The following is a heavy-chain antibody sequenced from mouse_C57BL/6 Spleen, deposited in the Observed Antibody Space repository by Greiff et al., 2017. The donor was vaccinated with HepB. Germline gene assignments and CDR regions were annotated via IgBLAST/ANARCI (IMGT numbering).Heavy chain of an antibody. D-gene: IGHD2-4*01. CDR3: TRDRDYDWYFDV. V-gene: IGHV5-9-1*02. CDR1: GFTFSSYA. J-gene: IGHJ1*03. Sequence: EVQGVESGEGLVKPGGSLKLSCAASGFTFSSYAMSWVRQTPEKRLEWVAYISSGGDYIYYADTVKGRFTISRDNARNTLYLQMSSLKSEDTAMYYCTRDRDYDWYFDVWGTGTTVTVSS. CDR2: ISSGGDYI.